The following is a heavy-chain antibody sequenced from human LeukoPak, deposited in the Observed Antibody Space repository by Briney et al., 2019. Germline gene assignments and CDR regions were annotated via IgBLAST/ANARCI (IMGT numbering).Heavy chain of an antibody. J-gene: IGHJ4*02. CDR1: GFAFRNSR. V-gene: IGHV3-74*01. Sequence: GGSLRLSCAASGFAFRNSRMHWVRQSPGKGLVWVSRIISDGSRTSYADSVKGRFTISRDNAKNTLYLQMNSLRAEDTAVYYCARDGSLPDYWGQGTLVTVSS. CDR3: ARDGSLPDY. CDR2: IISDGSRT.